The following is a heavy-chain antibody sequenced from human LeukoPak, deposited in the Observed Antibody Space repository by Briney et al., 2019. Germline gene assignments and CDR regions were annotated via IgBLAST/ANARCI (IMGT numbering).Heavy chain of an antibody. D-gene: IGHD6-19*01. CDR1: GGSISSSSYY. Sequence: SEALSLTCTVSGGSISSSSYYWGWNRQPPWKGLEWIGSIYYSGSTYYNPSLKSRVTISVDTSKNQFSLKLSSVTAADTAVYYCARMSSGWPYYYYMDVWGKGTTVTVSS. CDR3: ARMSSGWPYYYYMDV. J-gene: IGHJ6*03. V-gene: IGHV4-39*07. CDR2: IYYSGST.